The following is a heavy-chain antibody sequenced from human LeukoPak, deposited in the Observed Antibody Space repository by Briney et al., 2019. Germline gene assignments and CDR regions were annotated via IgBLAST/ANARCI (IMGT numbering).Heavy chain of an antibody. V-gene: IGHV4-31*03. CDR3: ARAFRSNPYNWFDP. CDR2: IYDSGRI. Sequence: SETLSLTCTVSGGSISSGGYFWSWIRQHPGKGLEWIAYIYDSGRINYNPSLESRVTISLATSKNQFSLKLSSVTAADTAVYYCARAFRSNPYNWFDPWGQGTLVTVSS. J-gene: IGHJ5*02. CDR1: GGSISSGGYF.